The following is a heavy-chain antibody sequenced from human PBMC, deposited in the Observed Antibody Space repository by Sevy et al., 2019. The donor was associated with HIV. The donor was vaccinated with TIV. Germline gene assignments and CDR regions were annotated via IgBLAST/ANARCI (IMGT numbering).Heavy chain of an antibody. V-gene: IGHV3-30*18. Sequence: GALRLSCAASGFTFSSYGMHWVRQASGQGPEWVAVVSYDGSNKYYADSVKGRFTISRDNSKNTLYLQMNSLRAEDTAVYYCAKGYYYDSSGYYFWGQGTLVTVSS. D-gene: IGHD3-22*01. CDR3: AKGYYYDSSGYYF. CDR1: GFTFSSYG. CDR2: VSYDGSNK. J-gene: IGHJ4*02.